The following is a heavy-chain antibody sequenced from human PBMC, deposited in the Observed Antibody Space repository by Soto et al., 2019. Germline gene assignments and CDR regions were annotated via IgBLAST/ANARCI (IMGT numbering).Heavy chain of an antibody. Sequence: SETLSLTCTVSGGSISGSSYYWAWIRQPPGKGLEWIGNIFYSGSTYYNPSLKSRVTISVDTSKNQFSLNLSSVTAADTAVYYCARRPRVAMAGSFSYYCGMYVWGQGTTVTVSS. CDR1: GGSISGSSYY. CDR2: IFYSGST. J-gene: IGHJ6*02. V-gene: IGHV4-39*01. CDR3: ARRPRVAMAGSFSYYCGMYV. D-gene: IGHD6-19*01.